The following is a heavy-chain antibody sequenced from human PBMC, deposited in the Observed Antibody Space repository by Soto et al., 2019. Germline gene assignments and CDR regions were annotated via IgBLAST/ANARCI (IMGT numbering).Heavy chain of an antibody. D-gene: IGHD6-19*01. V-gene: IGHV3-23*01. CDR3: AKYKGGWSYSDY. J-gene: IGHJ4*02. CDR2: IANSGANT. Sequence: GGSLRLSCAASGFTFSSYAMSWVRQAPGKGLEWVSGIANSGANTYYADSVKGRFTISRDNSKNTLYLQMNSLRAEDTAVYYCAKYKGGWSYSDYWGQGTLVTVSS. CDR1: GFTFSSYA.